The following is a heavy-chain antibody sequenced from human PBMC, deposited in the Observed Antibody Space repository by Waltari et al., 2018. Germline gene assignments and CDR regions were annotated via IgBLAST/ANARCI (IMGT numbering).Heavy chain of an antibody. Sequence: QVQLVESGGGVVQPGRSLRLSCAASGFTFSRYGMPWVRQAPGKGLEGVAVIWYDGSNKDYDDSVKGRFTISRDNSKNTLYLQMNSLRAEDTAVYYCARERGVEYYYDGMDVWGQGTTVTVSS. CDR3: ARERGVEYYYDGMDV. D-gene: IGHD1-1*01. CDR2: IWYDGSNK. J-gene: IGHJ6*02. CDR1: GFTFSRYG. V-gene: IGHV3-33*01.